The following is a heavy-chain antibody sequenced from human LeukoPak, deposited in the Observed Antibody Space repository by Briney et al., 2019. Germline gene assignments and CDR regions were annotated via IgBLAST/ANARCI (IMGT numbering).Heavy chain of an antibody. CDR1: GFTFSSYW. V-gene: IGHV3-7*03. Sequence: GGSLRLSCAASGFTFSSYWMSWVRQAPGKGLEWVANIKQDGSEKYYVDSVKGRFTISRDNSKNTLYLQMNSLSAEDTAVYYCAKQYYYDSSGYYYYYYGMDVWGQGTTVTVSS. J-gene: IGHJ6*02. CDR2: IKQDGSEK. CDR3: AKQYYYDSSGYYYYYYGMDV. D-gene: IGHD3-22*01.